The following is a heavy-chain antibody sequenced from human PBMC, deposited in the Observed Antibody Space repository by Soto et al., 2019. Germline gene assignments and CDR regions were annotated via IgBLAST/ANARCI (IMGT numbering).Heavy chain of an antibody. J-gene: IGHJ6*02. V-gene: IGHV5-51*01. CDR1: GYSFTSYW. D-gene: IGHD3-22*01. CDR3: ARRNYYDSSGYYYGMDV. Sequence: PGESLKISCKGSGYSFTSYWIGWARQMPGKGLEWMGIIYPGDSDTRYSPSFQGQVTISADKSISTAYLQWSSLKASDTAMYYCARRNYYDSSGYYYGMDVWGQGTTVTVSS. CDR2: IYPGDSDT.